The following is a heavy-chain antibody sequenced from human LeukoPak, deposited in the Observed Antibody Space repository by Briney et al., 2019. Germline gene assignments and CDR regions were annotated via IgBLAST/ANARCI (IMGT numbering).Heavy chain of an antibody. CDR1: GFTFSDYD. CDR2: IRYDGSNK. V-gene: IGHV3-30*02. Sequence: GGSLRLSCAASGFTFSDYDMHWVRQAPGKGQEWVAFIRYDGSNKYYADSVKGRFTISRDNSKNTLYLQMNSLRAEDTAVYYCAKDRALSVPGTFDYRGQGTLVTVSS. J-gene: IGHJ4*02. D-gene: IGHD6-19*01. CDR3: AKDRALSVPGTFDY.